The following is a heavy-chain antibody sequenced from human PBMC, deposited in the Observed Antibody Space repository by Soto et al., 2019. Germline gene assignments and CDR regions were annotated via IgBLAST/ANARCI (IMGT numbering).Heavy chain of an antibody. CDR3: ARAESNVDTAMAPLNYFDY. D-gene: IGHD5-18*01. CDR2: IYYSGST. CDR1: GGSISSSSYY. J-gene: IGHJ4*02. V-gene: IGHV4-30-4*08. Sequence: PSETLSLTCTVSGGSISSSSYYWGWLRQPPGKGLEWIGYIYYSGSTYYNPSLKSRVTISVDTSKNQFSLKLSSVTAADTAVYYCARAESNVDTAMAPLNYFDYWGQGTLVTVSS.